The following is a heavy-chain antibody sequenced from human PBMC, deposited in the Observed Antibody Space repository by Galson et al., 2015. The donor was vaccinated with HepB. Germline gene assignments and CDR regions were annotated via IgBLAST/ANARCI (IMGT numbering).Heavy chain of an antibody. D-gene: IGHD6-13*01. J-gene: IGHJ3*02. Sequence: SLRLSCAASGFTFSSYGMHWVRQAPGKGLEWVAVISYDGSNKYYADSVKGRFTISRDNSKNTLYLQMNSLRAEDTAVYYCARRQLVPRDAFDIWGQGTMVTVSS. CDR2: ISYDGSNK. CDR1: GFTFSSYG. V-gene: IGHV3-30*03. CDR3: ARRQLVPRDAFDI.